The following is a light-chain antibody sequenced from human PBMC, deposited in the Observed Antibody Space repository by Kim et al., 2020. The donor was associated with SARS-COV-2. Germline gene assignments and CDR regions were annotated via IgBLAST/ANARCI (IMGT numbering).Light chain of an antibody. V-gene: IGKV1-9*01. CDR1: QDISTY. CDR2: AAS. J-gene: IGKJ4*01. Sequence: DIQLTQSPSFLSASVGNRVTITCRASQDISTYLAWYQQKPGKAPNLLICAASTLQSGVPSRFSGSGSGTEFTLTISSLQPEDCATYYYQHLSSPLTFGGGTKVDIK. CDR3: QHLSSPLT.